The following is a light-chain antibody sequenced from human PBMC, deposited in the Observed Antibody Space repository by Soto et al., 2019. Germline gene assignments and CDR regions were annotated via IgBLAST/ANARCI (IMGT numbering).Light chain of an antibody. J-gene: IGKJ1*01. CDR3: MQALQTRT. CDR2: LGS. V-gene: IGKV2-28*01. Sequence: DIVMTQSPLSLPVTPGEPASISCRSSQSLLHSNGYNYLDWYLQKPGQSPQLLIYLGSYRASGVPDRFSGSGSGTDFTLKISRVEAEDVGVYYCMQALQTRTCGQGTK. CDR1: QSLLHSNGYNY.